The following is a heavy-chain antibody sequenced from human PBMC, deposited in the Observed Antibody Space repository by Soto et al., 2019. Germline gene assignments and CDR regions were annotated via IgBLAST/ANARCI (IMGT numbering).Heavy chain of an antibody. CDR2: INHSGST. J-gene: IGHJ5*02. V-gene: IGHV4-34*01. CDR3: ARGPLAARADNWFDP. Sequence: SETLSLTCAVYGGSFSGYYWSWIRQPPGKGLEWIGEINHSGSTNYNQSLESRVTISVDTPKNQFFLKLSSVTAADTAVYYCARGPLAARADNWFDPWGQGTLVTVSS. CDR1: GGSFSGYY. D-gene: IGHD6-6*01.